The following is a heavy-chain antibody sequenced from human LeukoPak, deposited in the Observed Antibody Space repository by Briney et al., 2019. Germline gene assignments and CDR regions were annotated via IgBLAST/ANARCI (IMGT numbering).Heavy chain of an antibody. CDR2: ISGSGGST. CDR3: AKRARFLEWFADHFDY. CDR1: GFTFSSYA. D-gene: IGHD3-3*01. Sequence: GGSLRLSCAASGFTFSSYAMTWVRQAPGEGLEWVSAISGSGGSTYYADSVKGRFTISRDNSKNTLYLQMNSLRAEDTAVYYCAKRARFLEWFADHFDYWGQGTLVTVSS. J-gene: IGHJ4*02. V-gene: IGHV3-23*01.